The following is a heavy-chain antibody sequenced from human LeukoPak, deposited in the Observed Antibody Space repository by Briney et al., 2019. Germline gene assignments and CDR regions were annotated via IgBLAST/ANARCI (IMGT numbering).Heavy chain of an antibody. CDR2: ISYDGSNK. Sequence: GRSLRLSCAASVFTFSSYAVHWVRQAPGKGLEWVAVISYDGSNKYYADSVKGRFTITRDNSKNTLYLQMNSLRAEDTAVYYCAREPGGIVLMVSNYYYMDVWGKGTTVTVSS. D-gene: IGHD2-8*01. CDR3: AREPGGIVLMVSNYYYMDV. J-gene: IGHJ6*03. V-gene: IGHV3-30*04. CDR1: VFTFSSYA.